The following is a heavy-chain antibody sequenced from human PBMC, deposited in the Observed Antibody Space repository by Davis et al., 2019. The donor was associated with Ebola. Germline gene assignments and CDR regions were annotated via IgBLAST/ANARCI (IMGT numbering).Heavy chain of an antibody. CDR2: IYPTDSDT. D-gene: IGHD5-12*01. CDR3: ARVSSDYDHFFDY. Sequence: KVSCKGSGYNFTTYGIGWVRQTPGRGLEWMGIIYPTDSDTRYSPSFQGQVTTSVDKSISTAYLQWSSLKASDTAMYYCARVSSDYDHFFDYWAQGTLVTVSS. CDR1: GYNFTTYG. J-gene: IGHJ4*02. V-gene: IGHV5-51*01.